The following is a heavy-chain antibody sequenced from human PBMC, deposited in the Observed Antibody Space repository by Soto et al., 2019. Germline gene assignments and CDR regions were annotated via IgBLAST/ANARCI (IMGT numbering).Heavy chain of an antibody. CDR3: ARRPVTYYFDY. V-gene: IGHV3-30-3*01. Sequence: QPGGSLRLSCAASGFTFSNYAMHWVRQAPGKGLEWVAVISYDGSNTYYADSVKGRFTISRDNSKNTLYLQMDSLRAEDTAVYFCARRPVTYYFDYWGQGTLVTVSS. J-gene: IGHJ4*02. CDR1: GFTFSNYA. D-gene: IGHD4-17*01. CDR2: ISYDGSNT.